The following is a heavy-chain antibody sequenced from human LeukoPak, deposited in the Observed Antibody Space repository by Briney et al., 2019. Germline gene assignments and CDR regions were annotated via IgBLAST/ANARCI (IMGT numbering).Heavy chain of an antibody. CDR2: INHSGST. D-gene: IGHD2-2*01. CDR1: GGSLSGYY. V-gene: IGHV4-34*01. Sequence: SETLSLACAVYGGSLSGYYWSWIRQPPGKGLEWIGEINHSGSTNYNPSLKSRVTISVDTSKNQFSLKLSSVTAADTAVYYCARGAAMLPIDYWGQGTLVTVSS. J-gene: IGHJ4*02. CDR3: ARGAAMLPIDY.